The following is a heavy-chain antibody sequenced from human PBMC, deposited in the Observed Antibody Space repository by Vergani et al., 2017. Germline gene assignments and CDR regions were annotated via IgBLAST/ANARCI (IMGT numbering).Heavy chain of an antibody. CDR3: AKALRAARGAFDI. J-gene: IGHJ3*02. Sequence: EVDLVESGGGLAQPGGSLRLSCEASGITFWKFGMHWVRQGPGKGLEWVSGISWNSGAVDYADSVRGRFTISRDNAKNSLYLQMNSLRAEDTALYYCAKALRAARGAFDIWGQGTMVTVSS. V-gene: IGHV3-9*01. CDR1: GITFWKFG. CDR2: ISWNSGAV.